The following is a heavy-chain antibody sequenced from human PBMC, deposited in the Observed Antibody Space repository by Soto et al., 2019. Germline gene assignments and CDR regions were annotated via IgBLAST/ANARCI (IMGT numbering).Heavy chain of an antibody. Sequence: ASVKVSCKASGYTFTSYGISWVRQAPGQGLEWMGWISAYNGNTNYAQKLQGRVTITADESTSTAYMELSSLRSEDTAVYYCAKSGMDVWGQGTTVTVSS. CDR3: AKSGMDV. CDR1: GYTFTSYG. CDR2: ISAYNGNT. V-gene: IGHV1-18*01. J-gene: IGHJ6*02.